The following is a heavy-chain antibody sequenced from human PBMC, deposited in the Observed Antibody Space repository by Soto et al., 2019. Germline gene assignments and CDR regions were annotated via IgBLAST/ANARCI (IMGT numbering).Heavy chain of an antibody. D-gene: IGHD5-12*01. CDR1: GGSISGYY. CDR2: VYYSGST. Sequence: SETLSLTCTLSGGSISGYYWSWIRQPPGKGLEWIGYVYYSGSTKYGPSLESRVTISVDMSNNQFSLMLTSVTAADTAVYYCAKYRRTDAEGYRLDFWGQGTLVTVSS. J-gene: IGHJ4*02. CDR3: AKYRRTDAEGYRLDF. V-gene: IGHV4-59*01.